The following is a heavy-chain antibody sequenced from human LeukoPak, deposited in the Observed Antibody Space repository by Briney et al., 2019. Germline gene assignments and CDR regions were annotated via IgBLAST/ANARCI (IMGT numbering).Heavy chain of an antibody. CDR3: ARVQVSDDNWGFFDY. CDR1: GYTFPANY. V-gene: IGHV1-2*02. Sequence: ASVKVSCKASGYTFPANYMHWVRQAPGQGIEWMGWTNPNSGGSNCAQSFQGRVTMTRETSISTAYMELSRLSSDDTAVYYCARVQVSDDNWGFFDYWGQGTLVTVSS. CDR2: TNPNSGGS. D-gene: IGHD1-1*01. J-gene: IGHJ4*02.